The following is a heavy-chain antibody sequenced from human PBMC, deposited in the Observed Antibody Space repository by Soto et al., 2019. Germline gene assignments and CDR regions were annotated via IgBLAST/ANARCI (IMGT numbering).Heavy chain of an antibody. CDR1: GYTFTSYF. CDR2: INPGGGTT. CDR3: AARYCVSSSCPDFDY. D-gene: IGHD2-2*01. J-gene: IGHJ4*02. Sequence: GASVKVSCKASGYTFTSYFMHWVRQAPGQGLEWMGIINPGGGTTIYAQMFQGRVTMTRDTSTTTVYMELSSLKSEDTAVYYCAARYCVSSSCPDFDYWGQGTLVTVSS. V-gene: IGHV1-46*01.